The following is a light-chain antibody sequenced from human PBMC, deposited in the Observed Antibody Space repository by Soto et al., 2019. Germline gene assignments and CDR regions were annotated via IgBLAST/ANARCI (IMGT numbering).Light chain of an antibody. CDR3: QQYNNWRPYT. CDR2: GAS. CDR1: QSISSN. Sequence: EIVMTQSPATLSVSPGERATLSCRASQSISSNLAWYQRRPGQAPRLLVYGASARATGIPARFSGSWSGTEFTLTISSLQSEDFAVYYCQQYNNWRPYTFGQGTKVEIK. J-gene: IGKJ2*01. V-gene: IGKV3-15*01.